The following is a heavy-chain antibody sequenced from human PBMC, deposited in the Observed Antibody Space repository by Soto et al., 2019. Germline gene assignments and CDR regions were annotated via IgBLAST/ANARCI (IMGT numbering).Heavy chain of an antibody. CDR1: GFAFNNYG. J-gene: IGHJ5*01. Sequence: QVQMLQSGAEVKKPGASVKVSCRASGFAFNNYGFNWVRQAPGRGLQWMGWISGYNGDTKYAQMFEARVTLTTDTSTSTVYLELTNLTPAATALYYCARGTRYNSGSYRDGFASWGQGTVVTVS. CDR3: ARGTRYNSGSYRDGFAS. V-gene: IGHV1-18*01. CDR2: ISGYNGDT. D-gene: IGHD6-19*01.